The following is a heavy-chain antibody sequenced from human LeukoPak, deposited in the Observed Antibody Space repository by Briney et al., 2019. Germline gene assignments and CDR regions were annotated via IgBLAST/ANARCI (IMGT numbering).Heavy chain of an antibody. Sequence: PSETLSLTCAVYGGSFSGYYWSWIRQPPGKGLEWIGEINHSGSTNYNPSLKSRVTISVDTSKNQFSLKLSSVTAADTAVYYCARRLHGEFFDYWGQGTLVTVSS. CDR2: INHSGST. J-gene: IGHJ4*02. V-gene: IGHV4-34*01. CDR3: ARRLHGEFFDY. CDR1: GGSFSGYY. D-gene: IGHD3-10*01.